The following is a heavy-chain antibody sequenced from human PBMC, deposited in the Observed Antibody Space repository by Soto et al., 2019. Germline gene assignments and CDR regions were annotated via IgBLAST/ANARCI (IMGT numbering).Heavy chain of an antibody. V-gene: IGHV3-23*01. Sequence: EVQLLESGGGLVQPGGSLRLSCAASGFTFSSYALSWVRQAPGMGLEWVSAMSGRGGSTFYADSVKGGFTISRDNSRNSLDLQMNVLRAEDTAVYFCAKPSDYGSSHRGYNFNYWGQATLVTVSS. J-gene: IGHJ4*02. CDR2: MSGRGGST. CDR1: GFTFSSYA. CDR3: AKPSDYGSSHRGYNFNY. D-gene: IGHD4-17*01.